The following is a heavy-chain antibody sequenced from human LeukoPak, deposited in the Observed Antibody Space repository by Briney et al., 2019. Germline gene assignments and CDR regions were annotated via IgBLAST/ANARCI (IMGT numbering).Heavy chain of an antibody. J-gene: IGHJ4*02. CDR1: GFTFNSYW. CDR2: IRQDGSDK. D-gene: IGHD2-15*01. Sequence: TGGSLRLSCAASGFTFNSYWMSWVRQAPEKGPEWLANIRQDGSDKQYVDSVKGRFTISRDNAKNSLYLQMNSLSAEDTAAYYCARHSRGSPIDDWGQGTLVTVSS. V-gene: IGHV3-7*01. CDR3: ARHSRGSPIDD.